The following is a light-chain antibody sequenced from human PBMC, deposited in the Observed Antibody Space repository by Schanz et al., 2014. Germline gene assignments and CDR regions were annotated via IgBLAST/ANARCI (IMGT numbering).Light chain of an antibody. CDR2: DAS. CDR3: QQYGSSPRT. CDR1: HSVSSY. Sequence: EIVLTQSPATLSLSPGERATLSCRASHSVSSYLAWYQQKPGQAPRLLIYDASNRATGIPDRFSGSGSGTDFTLTISRLEPEDCAVYYCQQYGSSPRTFGQGTKVESK. J-gene: IGKJ1*01. V-gene: IGKV3-20*01.